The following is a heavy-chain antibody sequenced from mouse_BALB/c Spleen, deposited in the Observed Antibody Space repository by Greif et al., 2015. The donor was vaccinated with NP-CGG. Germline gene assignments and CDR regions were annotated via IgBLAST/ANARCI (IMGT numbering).Heavy chain of an antibody. J-gene: IGHJ3*01. CDR3: ARGGRYEGFAY. Sequence: VQLQESGAELARPGASVKLSCKASGYTFTDYYIDWVKQRTGQGLEWIGEIYPGSGNTYYNEKFKGKATLTADKSSSTAYMQLSSLTSEDSAVYFCARGGRYEGFAYWGQGTLVTVSA. CDR1: GYTFTDYY. V-gene: IGHV1-77*01. CDR2: IYPGSGNT. D-gene: IGHD2-14*01.